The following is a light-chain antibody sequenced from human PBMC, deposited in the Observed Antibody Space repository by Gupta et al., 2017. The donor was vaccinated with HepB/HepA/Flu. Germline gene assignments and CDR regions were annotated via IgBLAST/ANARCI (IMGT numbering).Light chain of an antibody. V-gene: IGKV3-20*01. CDR3: QQYGSSQGFT. J-gene: IGKJ5*01. CDR1: QSVSSSY. CDR2: GAS. Sequence: EIVLTQSPGILSLSPGERATLSCRASQSVSSSYLAWYQRKPGQAPTPLIYGASNRATGIPDRFSGRGSGTDFTLTISRLEPEDFAVYYCQQYGSSQGFTFGQGTRL.